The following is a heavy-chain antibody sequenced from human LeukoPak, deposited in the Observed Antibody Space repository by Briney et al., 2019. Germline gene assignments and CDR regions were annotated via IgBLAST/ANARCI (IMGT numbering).Heavy chain of an antibody. CDR2: ISSGSSNI. Sequence: PGGSLRLSCAASGFSFSDYAMNWVRQAPGKGLEWVSSISSGSSNIYYADSVKGRFTIARDNAKNSLYLQMNSLRAEDTAVYYCARGVWDRGGNNWLDPWGQGTLVIVSS. CDR3: ARGVWDRGGNNWLDP. J-gene: IGHJ5*02. D-gene: IGHD1-26*01. V-gene: IGHV3-21*01. CDR1: GFSFSDYA.